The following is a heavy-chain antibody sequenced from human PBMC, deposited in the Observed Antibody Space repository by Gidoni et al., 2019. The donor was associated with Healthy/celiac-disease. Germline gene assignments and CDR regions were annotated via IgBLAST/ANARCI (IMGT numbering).Heavy chain of an antibody. V-gene: IGHV3-33*01. CDR3: AADYGDYGY. D-gene: IGHD4-17*01. J-gene: IGHJ4*02. CDR1: GFTFSSYG. Sequence: QVQMVESGGGVVQPGRSLRRLPCAASGFTFSSYGMHWVRQAPGKGLEWVAVIWSDGSNKYYADSVKGRFTISRDNSKNTLYLQMNSLRAEDTAVYYCAADYGDYGYWGQGTLVTVSS. CDR2: IWSDGSNK.